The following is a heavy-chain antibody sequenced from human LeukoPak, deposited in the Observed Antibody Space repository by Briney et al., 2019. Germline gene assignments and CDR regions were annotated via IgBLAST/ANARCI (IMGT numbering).Heavy chain of an antibody. Sequence: SETLSLTCAVYGGSFSGYYWSWIRQPPGKGLEWIGEINHSGSTNYNPSLKSRVTISVDTSENQLSLKLSSVTAADTAVYYCARGNLRDRGDYPFDYWGQGTLVTVSS. CDR2: INHSGST. CDR1: GGSFSGYY. V-gene: IGHV4-34*01. J-gene: IGHJ4*02. CDR3: ARGNLRDRGDYPFDY. D-gene: IGHD4-17*01.